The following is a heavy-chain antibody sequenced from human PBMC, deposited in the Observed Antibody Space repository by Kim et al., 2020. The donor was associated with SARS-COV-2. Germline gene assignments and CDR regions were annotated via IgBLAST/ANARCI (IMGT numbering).Heavy chain of an antibody. CDR3: VRDRTTWD. CDR1: GITLTGYW. CDR2: IDTDGSET. D-gene: IGHD1-1*01. Sequence: GGSLRLSCAASGITLTGYWMHLVRQGAGKGLVWVARIDTDGSETFYADSVEGRFTISRDNAKKMVYLEMNSLRLEDTAVYYCVRDRTTWDWGQGTLVTVSS. J-gene: IGHJ4*02. V-gene: IGHV3-74*01.